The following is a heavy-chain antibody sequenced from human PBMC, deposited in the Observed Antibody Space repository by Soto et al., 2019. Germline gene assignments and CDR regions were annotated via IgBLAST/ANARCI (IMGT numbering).Heavy chain of an antibody. CDR2: IIPIFGTA. V-gene: IGHV1-69*13. Sequence: SVKVSCKASGGTFSSDAISWVRQAPGQGLEWMGGIIPIFGTANYAQKFQGRVTITADESTSTAYMELSSLRSDDTAVYYCARDQGITTFGVYSMYYYGMDVWGQ. D-gene: IGHD3-3*01. CDR1: GGTFSSDA. CDR3: ARDQGITTFGVYSMYYYGMDV. J-gene: IGHJ6*02.